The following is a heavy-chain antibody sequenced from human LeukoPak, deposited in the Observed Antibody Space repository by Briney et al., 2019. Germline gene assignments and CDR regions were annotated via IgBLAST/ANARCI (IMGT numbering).Heavy chain of an antibody. CDR1: GFTFSSHW. CDR2: IKQDGNEK. Sequence: GGSLRHSCSASGFTFSSHWMSWVRQVPGKGLEWLANIKQDGNEKNYADSAKGRFTISRDNVKNSLYLQMVGLSAEDTAVYYCARHDNGWAEGAYWGQGTLVTVSS. D-gene: IGHD6-19*01. J-gene: IGHJ4*02. V-gene: IGHV3-7*01. CDR3: ARHDNGWAEGAY.